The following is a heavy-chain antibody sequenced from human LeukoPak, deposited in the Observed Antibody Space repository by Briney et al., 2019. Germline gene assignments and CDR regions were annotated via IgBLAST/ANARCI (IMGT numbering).Heavy chain of an antibody. V-gene: IGHV1-2*02. CDR1: GYTFTGYY. J-gene: IGHJ4*02. D-gene: IGHD1-26*01. Sequence: GASVKVSCKASGYTFTGYYMHWVRQAPGQGLEWMGWINPNSGGTNYAQKFQGRVTMTRNTSISTAYMELSSLRSEDTAVYYCARGIVGATRLRWGQGTLVTVSS. CDR2: INPNSGGT. CDR3: ARGIVGATRLR.